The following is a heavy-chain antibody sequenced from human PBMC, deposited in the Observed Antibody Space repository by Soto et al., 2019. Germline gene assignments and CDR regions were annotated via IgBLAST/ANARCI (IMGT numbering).Heavy chain of an antibody. CDR1: GFTFSSYG. CDR3: AKDLAHYDILTGDDY. D-gene: IGHD3-9*01. V-gene: IGHV3-30*18. Sequence: PGGSLRLSCAASGFTFSSYGMHWVRQAPGKGLEWVAVISYDGSNKYYADSVKGRFTISRDNSKNTLYLQMNSLRAEDTAVHYCAKDLAHYDILTGDDYWGQGTLVTVSS. CDR2: ISYDGSNK. J-gene: IGHJ4*02.